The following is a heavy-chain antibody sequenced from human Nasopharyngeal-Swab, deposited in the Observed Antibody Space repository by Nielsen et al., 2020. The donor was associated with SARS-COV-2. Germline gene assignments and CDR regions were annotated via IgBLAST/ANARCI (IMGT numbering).Heavy chain of an antibody. CDR1: GYTFTGYY. CDR2: INPNSGGT. Sequence: ASVKVSCKASGYTFTGYYMHWVRQAPGQGLEWMGWINPNSGGTNYAQKFQGWVTMTRDTSISTAYMELSRLRSDATAVYYCARDGIAVAGTDYYGMDVWGQGTTVTVSS. CDR3: ARDGIAVAGTDYYGMDV. V-gene: IGHV1-2*04. D-gene: IGHD6-19*01. J-gene: IGHJ6*02.